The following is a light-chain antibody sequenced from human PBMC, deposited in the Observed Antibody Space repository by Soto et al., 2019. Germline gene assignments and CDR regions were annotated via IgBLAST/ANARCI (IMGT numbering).Light chain of an antibody. V-gene: IGKV1-39*01. Sequence: DIQMTQSPSSLSASVGDRVTITCRATQNINFYLNWYQLKPGNAPKLLIYAASRLQTGVPSRFSGRGSGTDFTLTIGSLQPEDFATYYCQQSYTTPWTFGQGTRVEIK. CDR1: QNINFY. CDR3: QQSYTTPWT. CDR2: AAS. J-gene: IGKJ1*01.